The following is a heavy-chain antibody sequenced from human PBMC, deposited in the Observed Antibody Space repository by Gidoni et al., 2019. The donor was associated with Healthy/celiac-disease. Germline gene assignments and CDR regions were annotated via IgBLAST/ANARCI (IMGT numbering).Heavy chain of an antibody. CDR3: AKGVRITITWGMDV. J-gene: IGHJ6*02. V-gene: IGHV3-9*01. D-gene: IGHD3-10*01. CDR1: GFTFHAYA. CDR2: ISWNSGSI. Sequence: EVQLVESGGGLVQPGRSLRVSCAASGFTFHAYAMHWVRQAPGKGLEWVSGISWNSGSIGYADSVKGRFTISRDNAKNSLYLQMNSLRAEDTALYYCAKGVRITITWGMDVWGQGTTVTVSS.